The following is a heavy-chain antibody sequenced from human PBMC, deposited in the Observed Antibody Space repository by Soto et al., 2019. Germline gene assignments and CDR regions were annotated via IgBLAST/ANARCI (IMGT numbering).Heavy chain of an antibody. Sequence: SETLSLTCTVSGGSINDGSYHWSWLRQHPGKGLEFIGYIFYTGSKYHNPSLETRVTMSADTSNNEVSLRLHSLTAADTAVYYCARLDYGVSAFDLWGRGTLVTVSS. CDR3: ARLDYGVSAFDL. J-gene: IGHJ4*02. CDR2: IFYTGSK. CDR1: GGSINDGSYH. D-gene: IGHD4-17*01. V-gene: IGHV4-31*03.